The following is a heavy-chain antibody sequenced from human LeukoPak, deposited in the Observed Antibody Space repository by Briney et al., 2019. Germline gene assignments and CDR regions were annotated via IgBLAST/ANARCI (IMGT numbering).Heavy chain of an antibody. CDR2: INHRGSN. V-gene: IGHV4-34*01. Sequence: SDTLPLTRAVYGVSFRGYYWSCLRQPPRKGRQWVGEINHRGSNNYNPSLKSRVTISVDTSKNHFSLKLSSVTAADAAVYYCARGRRVRSSGWESANWYFHLWGRGTLVSVS. D-gene: IGHD6-19*01. CDR3: ARGRRVRSSGWESANWYFHL. J-gene: IGHJ2*01. CDR1: GVSFRGYY.